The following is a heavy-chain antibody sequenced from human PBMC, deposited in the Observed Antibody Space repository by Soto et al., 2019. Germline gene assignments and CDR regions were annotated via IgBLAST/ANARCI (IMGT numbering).Heavy chain of an antibody. CDR1: GGSISSGGYY. J-gene: IGHJ4*02. Sequence: SETLSLTCTVSGGSISSGGYYWIWIRHHPGKGLEWIGYIYYSGSTYYNPSLKSRVTISVDTSKNQFSLKLSSVTAADTAVYYCARVRAGYSSSSFDYWGQGTLVTVSS. V-gene: IGHV4-31*03. CDR2: IYYSGST. D-gene: IGHD6-13*01. CDR3: ARVRAGYSSSSFDY.